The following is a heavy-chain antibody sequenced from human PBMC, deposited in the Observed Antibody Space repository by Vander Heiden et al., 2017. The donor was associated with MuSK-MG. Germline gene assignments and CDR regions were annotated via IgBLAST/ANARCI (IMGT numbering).Heavy chain of an antibody. CDR3: AREGIQLHYGMDV. J-gene: IGHJ6*02. CDR1: GFPFSGYT. Sequence: LVESGGGLVQPGGSLQLYCAAAGFPFSGYTMHWVRQAPGKGLDWVSYISSGSRTIYYADSVKGRFTISRDNAKNSVYLQMNSLRAEDTAVYYCAREGIQLHYGMDVWGQGTTVTVSS. V-gene: IGHV3-48*04. CDR2: ISSGSRTI. D-gene: IGHD1-1*01.